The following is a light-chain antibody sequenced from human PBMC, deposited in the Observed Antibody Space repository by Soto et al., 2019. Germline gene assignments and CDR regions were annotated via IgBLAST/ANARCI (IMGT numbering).Light chain of an antibody. J-gene: IGKJ1*01. V-gene: IGKV4-1*01. CDR1: QSVLYSSNNKNY. CDR3: QQYYSTPWA. CDR2: CES. Sequence: DIVMTQSPDSLSVSLGETATINCKSSQSVLYSSNNKNYLAWYQQKPGQPPKLLIYCESTRESGVPDRFSGSGSVTDFTLTIRSLQAEDVAVYYCQQYYSTPWAVGQGTKVEIK.